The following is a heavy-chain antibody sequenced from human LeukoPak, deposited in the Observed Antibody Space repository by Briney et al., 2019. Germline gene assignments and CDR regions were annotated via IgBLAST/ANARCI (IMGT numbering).Heavy chain of an antibody. V-gene: IGHV4-59*08. CDR2: IYYSGST. CDR1: GGSISSYY. J-gene: IGHJ4*02. Sequence: SETLSLTCTVSGGSISSYYWSWIRQPPGKGLEWIGYIYYSGSTNYNPSLKSRVTISVDPSKNQFSLKLSSVTAADTAVYYCAYSSGWYPFDYWGQGTLVTVSS. CDR3: AYSSGWYPFDY. D-gene: IGHD6-19*01.